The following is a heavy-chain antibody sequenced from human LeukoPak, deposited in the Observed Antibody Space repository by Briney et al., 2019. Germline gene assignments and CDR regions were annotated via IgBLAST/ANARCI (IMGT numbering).Heavy chain of an antibody. CDR3: ARAPASPYCSSTSCTWGYYFDY. CDR1: GFTFSSYA. D-gene: IGHD2-2*01. V-gene: IGHV3-23*01. Sequence: GGSLRLSCAASGFTFSSYAMSWVRQAPGKGLEWVSAISGSGGSTYYADSVKGRFTISRDNSKNTLYLQMNSLRAEDTAVYYCARAPASPYCSSTSCTWGYYFDYWGQGTLVTVSS. J-gene: IGHJ4*02. CDR2: ISGSGGST.